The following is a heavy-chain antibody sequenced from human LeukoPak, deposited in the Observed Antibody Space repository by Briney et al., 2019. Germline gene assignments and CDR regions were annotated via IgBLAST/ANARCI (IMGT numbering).Heavy chain of an antibody. CDR3: ASTPALVVPAAIPDDY. Sequence: GRSLRLSCAASGFTFSSYAMHWVRQAPGKGLEWVAVISYDGSNKYYADSVKGRFTISRDNAKNSLYLQMNSLRAEDTAVYYCASTPALVVPAAIPDDYWGQGTLVTVSS. J-gene: IGHJ4*02. D-gene: IGHD2-2*01. CDR2: ISYDGSNK. CDR1: GFTFSSYA. V-gene: IGHV3-30-3*01.